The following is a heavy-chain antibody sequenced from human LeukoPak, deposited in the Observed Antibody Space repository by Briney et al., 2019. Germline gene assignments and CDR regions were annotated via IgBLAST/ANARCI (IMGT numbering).Heavy chain of an antibody. CDR2: IIPTFGTP. D-gene: IGHD3-10*01. V-gene: IGHV1-69*13. CDR3: ARGNRLGSSGSYLSPFDY. Sequence: SVTVSCKASGGTFSMYAINWVRQAPGQGLEWMGGIIPTFGTPNYAQKFQGRVTITADESTSTAYMELSSLRSEDTAVYYCARGNRLGSSGSYLSPFDYWGQGTLVTVSS. J-gene: IGHJ4*02. CDR1: GGTFSMYA.